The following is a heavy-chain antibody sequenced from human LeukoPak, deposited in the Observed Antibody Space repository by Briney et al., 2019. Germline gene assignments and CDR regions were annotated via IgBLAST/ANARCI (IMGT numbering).Heavy chain of an antibody. Sequence: GGSLRLSCAASGFTFSSYGMHWVRQAPGKGLEWVAVIWYDGSHEYHGDSVKGRFTISRDNAKNTLYLQMNSLRAEDTAVYYCARELSSGDWGQGTLVTVSS. V-gene: IGHV3-33*01. CDR1: GFTFSSYG. D-gene: IGHD2/OR15-2a*01. CDR3: ARELSSGD. CDR2: IWYDGSHE. J-gene: IGHJ4*02.